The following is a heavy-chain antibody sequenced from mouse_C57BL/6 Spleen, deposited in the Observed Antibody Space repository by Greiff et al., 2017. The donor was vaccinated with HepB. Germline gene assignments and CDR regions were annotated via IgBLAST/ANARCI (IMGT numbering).Heavy chain of an antibody. Sequence: VQLQQSGAELVRPGASVTLSCKASGYTFTDYEMHWVKQTPVHGLEWIGAIDPETGGTAYNQKFKGKAILTADKSSSTAYMELRSLTSEDSAVYYCTRAVSVPCFAYWGQGTLVTVSA. CDR3: TRAVSVPCFAY. J-gene: IGHJ3*01. CDR1: GYTFTDYE. CDR2: IDPETGGT. V-gene: IGHV1-15*01. D-gene: IGHD1-1*01.